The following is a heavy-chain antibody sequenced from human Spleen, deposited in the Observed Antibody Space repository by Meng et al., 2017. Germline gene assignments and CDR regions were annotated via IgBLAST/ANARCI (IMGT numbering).Heavy chain of an antibody. CDR1: GYTFTSYA. D-gene: IGHD3-3*01. Sequence: ASVKVSCKASGYTFTSYAMNWVRQAPGQGLEWMGWINTNTGNPTYAQGFTGRFVFSLDTSVSTAYLQISSLKAEDTAVYYCARSGYDFWSGYSQNWGQGTLVTVSS. J-gene: IGHJ4*02. CDR2: INTNTGNP. V-gene: IGHV7-4-1*02. CDR3: ARSGYDFWSGYSQN.